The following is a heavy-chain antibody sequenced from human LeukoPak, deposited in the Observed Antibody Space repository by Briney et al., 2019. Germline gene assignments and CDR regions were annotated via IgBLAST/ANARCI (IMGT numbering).Heavy chain of an antibody. J-gene: IGHJ4*02. Sequence: GGSLRLSCAASGFTVSSNYMSWVRQAPGKGLEWVSAISGSGGSTYYADSVKGRFTISRDNSKNTLYLQMNSLRAEDTAVYYCAKELNYYDSSGYYSNWGQGTLVTVSS. CDR1: GFTVSSNY. D-gene: IGHD3-22*01. CDR2: ISGSGGST. CDR3: AKELNYYDSSGYYSN. V-gene: IGHV3-23*01.